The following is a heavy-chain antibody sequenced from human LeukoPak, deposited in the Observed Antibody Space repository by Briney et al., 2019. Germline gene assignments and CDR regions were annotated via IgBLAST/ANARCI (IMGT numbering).Heavy chain of an antibody. V-gene: IGHV4-34*01. CDR2: INHSGST. CDR3: ARARDCSSTSCYRDYYYGMDV. CDR1: GGSFGGYY. D-gene: IGHD2-2*01. J-gene: IGHJ6*02. Sequence: SETLSLTCAVYGGSFGGYYWSWIRQPPGKGLEWIGEINHSGSTNYNPSLKSRVTISVDTSKNQFSLKLSSVTAADTAVYYCARARDCSSTSCYRDYYYGMDVWGQGTTVTVSS.